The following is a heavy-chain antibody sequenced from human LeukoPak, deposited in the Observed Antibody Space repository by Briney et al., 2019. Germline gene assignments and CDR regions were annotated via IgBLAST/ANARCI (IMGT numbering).Heavy chain of an antibody. CDR1: GGTFSSYA. J-gene: IGHJ6*03. D-gene: IGHD5-12*01. Sequence: SVKVSCKASGGTFSSYAISWVRQAAGQGVEWMGGIIPIFGTTNYAQKFQGRVTITADESTSTAYMELSSLRSEDTAVYYCARNIYSGYDWGYYYYYYYMDVWGKGTTVTVSS. CDR2: IIPIFGTT. CDR3: ARNIYSGYDWGYYYYYYYMDV. V-gene: IGHV1-69*13.